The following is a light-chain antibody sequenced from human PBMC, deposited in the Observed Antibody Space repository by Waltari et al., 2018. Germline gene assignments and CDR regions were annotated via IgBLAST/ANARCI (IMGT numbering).Light chain of an antibody. J-gene: IGKJ2*03. CDR1: QSIRSW. Sequence: DIQMTQSPSSLSASVGDKVTITCQASQSIRSWLAWYQQKPGKVPKTLIYKASSLESGVPSRFSGSGSGTDFTLTISRLQPEDFATYYCQQYNSAPYSFGQGTKVEIK. CDR3: QQYNSAPYS. V-gene: IGKV1-5*01. CDR2: KAS.